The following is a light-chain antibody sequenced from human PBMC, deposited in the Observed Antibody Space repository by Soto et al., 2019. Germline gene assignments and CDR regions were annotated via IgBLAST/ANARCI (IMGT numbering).Light chain of an antibody. Sequence: EIVLTEGPATLSCXXXXXXXRSXXXIQSVSSYLAWYQQKPGQAPRLLIYDASNRATGIPARFSGSGSGTDFTLTISSLEPEDFAVYYCQQRSNWPPPITFGQGTRLEIK. V-gene: IGKV3-11*01. CDR1: QSVSSY. CDR2: DAS. CDR3: QQRSNWPPPIT. J-gene: IGKJ5*01.